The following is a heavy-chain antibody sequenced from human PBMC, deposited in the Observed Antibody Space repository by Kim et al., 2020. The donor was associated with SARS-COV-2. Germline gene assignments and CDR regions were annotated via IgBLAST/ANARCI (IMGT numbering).Heavy chain of an antibody. CDR1: GGSISSSSYY. CDR3: ASPPLLFRFLWFGELHNDAFDI. Sequence: SETLSLTCTVSGGSISSSSYYWGWIRQPPGKGLEWIGSIYYSGSTYYNPSLKSRVTISVDTSKNQFSLKLSSVTAADTAVYYCASPPLLFRFLWFGELHNDAFDIWGQGTMVTVSS. D-gene: IGHD3-10*01. J-gene: IGHJ3*02. V-gene: IGHV4-39*01. CDR2: IYYSGST.